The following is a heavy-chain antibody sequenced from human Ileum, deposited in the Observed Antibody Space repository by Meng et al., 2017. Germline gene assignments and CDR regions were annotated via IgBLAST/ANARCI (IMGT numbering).Heavy chain of an antibody. D-gene: IGHD3-16*01. CDR1: GGSFSGYY. J-gene: IGHJ4*02. CDR2: IYYSGGT. V-gene: IGHV4-34*02. CDR3: ARHLGRSFDY. Sequence: QAQLLQGGAGLLKPSETLSLTCAVYGGSFSGYYWSWFRQPPGKGLEWIGEIYYSGGTKYNPSLKSRVTISGDTSKNQFSLKLTSVTAADTAVYYCARHLGRSFDYWGQGTLVTVSS.